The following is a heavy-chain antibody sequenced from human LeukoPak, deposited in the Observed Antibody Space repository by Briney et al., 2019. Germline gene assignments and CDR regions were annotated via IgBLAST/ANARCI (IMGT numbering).Heavy chain of an antibody. V-gene: IGHV4-61*01. CDR2: IFDSGST. CDR1: GGSVSSGSYY. Sequence: SETLSLTCTVSGGSVSSGSYYWSWIRQPPEKGLEWIGYIFDSGSTNYNPSLKSRVTISVDTSKNQISLKLSSVTAADTAVYYCARAAQVTYDFWSASRGHMDVWGQGTTVTVSS. CDR3: ARAAQVTYDFWSASRGHMDV. D-gene: IGHD3-3*01. J-gene: IGHJ6*02.